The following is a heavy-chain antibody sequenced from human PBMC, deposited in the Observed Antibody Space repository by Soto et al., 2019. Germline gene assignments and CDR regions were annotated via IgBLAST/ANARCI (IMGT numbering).Heavy chain of an antibody. J-gene: IGHJ4*02. Sequence: GGSLRLSCAASGFTFSSYGMHWVRQAPGKGLEWVAVISYDGSNKYYADSVKGRFTISRDNSKNTLYLQMNSLRAEDTAVYYRAKDHEGYSYEHGYFDYWGQGTLVTVSS. CDR3: AKDHEGYSYEHGYFDY. CDR1: GFTFSSYG. D-gene: IGHD5-18*01. V-gene: IGHV3-30*18. CDR2: ISYDGSNK.